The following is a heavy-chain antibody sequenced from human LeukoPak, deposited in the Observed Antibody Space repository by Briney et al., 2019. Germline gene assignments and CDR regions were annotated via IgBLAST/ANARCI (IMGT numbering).Heavy chain of an antibody. J-gene: IGHJ6*02. CDR1: GFTFSSYA. D-gene: IGHD3-9*01. CDR3: ARGGYYDILTGYYQTQFYYPMDV. CDR2: TSYDGGKK. Sequence: GRSLRLSCEASGFTFSSYAIHWVRQAPGKGLEWVAVTSYDGGKKFYADSVKGRFTISRENPKNILYLEMNSLRTEDTAVYYCARGGYYDILTGYYQTQFYYPMDVWGRGTTVTVSS. V-gene: IGHV3-30*03.